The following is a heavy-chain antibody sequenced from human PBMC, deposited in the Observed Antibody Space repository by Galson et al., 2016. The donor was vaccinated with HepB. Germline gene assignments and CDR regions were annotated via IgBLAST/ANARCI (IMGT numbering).Heavy chain of an antibody. V-gene: IGHV3-7*04. D-gene: IGHD6-19*01. CDR1: GFTFRNYW. Sequence: SLRLSCADSGFTFRNYWMSWIRQAPGKGLEWVANIKQDGSEKHYVDSVKGRFTISRDNAKNSLYLQMNSLRAEDTAVYYCARGRSNLERGRYWFDPLGQGTLVTVSS. CDR3: ARGRSNLERGRYWFDP. J-gene: IGHJ5*02. CDR2: IKQDGSEK.